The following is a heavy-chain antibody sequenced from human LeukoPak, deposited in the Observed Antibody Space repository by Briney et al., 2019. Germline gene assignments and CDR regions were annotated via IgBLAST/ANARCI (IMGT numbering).Heavy chain of an antibody. V-gene: IGHV3-21*01. CDR3: AKVLPAPPRDFDY. CDR2: ISSSSSYI. Sequence: GGSLRLSCAASGFTFSSYSMNWVRQAPGKGLEWVSSISSSSSYIYYADSVKGRFTISRDNSKNTLYLQMNSLRAEDTAVYYCAKVLPAPPRDFDYWGQGTLVTVSS. J-gene: IGHJ4*02. D-gene: IGHD2-2*01. CDR1: GFTFSSYS.